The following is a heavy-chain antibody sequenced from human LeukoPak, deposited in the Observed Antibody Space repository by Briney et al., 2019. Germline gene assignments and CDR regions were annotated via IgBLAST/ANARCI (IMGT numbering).Heavy chain of an antibody. CDR3: ARGFNSSSWRTQNNRFDP. CDR2: IYYSGST. CDR1: GGPISSSSYY. D-gene: IGHD6-13*01. J-gene: IGHJ5*02. Sequence: SETLSLTCTVSGGPISSSSYYWGWIRQPPGKGLEWIGSIYYSGSTYYNPSLKSRVTISVDTSKNQFSLKLSSVTAADTAVYYCARGFNSSSWRTQNNRFDPWGQGTLVTVSS. V-gene: IGHV4-39*07.